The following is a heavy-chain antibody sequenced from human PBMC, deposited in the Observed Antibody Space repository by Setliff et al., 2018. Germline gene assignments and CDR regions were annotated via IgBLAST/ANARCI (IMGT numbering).Heavy chain of an antibody. CDR2: TRNKVSGYIT. CDR3: ARAGLAAAGRKGVFDH. D-gene: IGHD6-25*01. V-gene: IGHV3-72*01. Sequence: GGSLRLSCATSGFTLSDYSMDWVRQAPGKGLEWVGRTRNKVSGYITEYAASVKGRFTISRDDSKNSVFLQMNSLTSDDTAVYYCARAGLAAAGRKGVFDHWGQGTLVTVSS. CDR1: GFTLSDYS. J-gene: IGHJ4*02.